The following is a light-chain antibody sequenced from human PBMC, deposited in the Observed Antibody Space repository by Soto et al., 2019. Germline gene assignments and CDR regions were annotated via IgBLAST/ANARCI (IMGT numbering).Light chain of an antibody. CDR1: RDASHF. J-gene: IGKJ3*01. V-gene: IGKV1-33*01. CDR2: DAS. Sequence: DIQMTQSPPSLSASVGDRVTITCRASRDASHFLSWYQQRPGKAPKPLIYDASHLEIGVPSRFSGGGSGTDFTLIINNLQPEDAAIYFCLQYNEFPRTFGPGTKVDIK. CDR3: LQYNEFPRT.